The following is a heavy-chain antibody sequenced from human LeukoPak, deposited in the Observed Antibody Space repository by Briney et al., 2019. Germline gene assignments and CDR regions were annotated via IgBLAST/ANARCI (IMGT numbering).Heavy chain of an antibody. CDR2: ISDSGGST. V-gene: IGHV3-23*01. CDR3: AKKAEAYGDSVTQH. Sequence: PGGSLRLSCAASGFTFRSYAMSWVRQAPGKGLEWVSAISDSGGSTYYADSVKGRFTISRDNSKNTLYLQMNSLRAGDTAIYYCAKKAEAYGDSVTQHWGQGTLVTVSS. D-gene: IGHD4-17*01. CDR1: GFTFRSYA. J-gene: IGHJ1*01.